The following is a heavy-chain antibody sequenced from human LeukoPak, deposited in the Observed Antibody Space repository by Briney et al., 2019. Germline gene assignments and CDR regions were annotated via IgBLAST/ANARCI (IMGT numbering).Heavy chain of an antibody. D-gene: IGHD2-15*01. J-gene: IGHJ4*02. CDR3: ARDGRYCSGGSCYQRGRYFDY. CDR1: GFTFSSYG. Sequence: GGSLRLSCAASGFTFSSYGMHWVRQAPGKGLEWVAVISYNGSNKYYADSVKGRFTISRDNSKNTLYPQMNSLRAEDTAVYYCARDGRYCSGGSCYQRGRYFDYWGQGTLVTVSS. V-gene: IGHV3-30*03. CDR2: ISYNGSNK.